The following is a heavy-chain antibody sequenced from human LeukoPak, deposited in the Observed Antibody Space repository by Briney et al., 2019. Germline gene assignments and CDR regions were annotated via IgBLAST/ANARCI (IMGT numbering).Heavy chain of an antibody. D-gene: IGHD2-15*01. CDR3: ARHFSGARAGGDGMDA. CDR2: SSYSGST. CDR1: GGSISPYY. Sequence: PSETLSLTCTVSGGSISPYYWSWIRQPPGKGLEWIGYSSYSGSTNYNPSLKSRLTISVDTSKNQFSLKLSSVTAADTAVYYCARHFSGARAGGDGMDAWGQGTTVTVSS. J-gene: IGHJ6*02. V-gene: IGHV4-59*08.